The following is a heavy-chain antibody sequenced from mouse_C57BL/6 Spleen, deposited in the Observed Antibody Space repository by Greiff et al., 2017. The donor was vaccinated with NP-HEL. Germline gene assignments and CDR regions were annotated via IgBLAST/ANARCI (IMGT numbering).Heavy chain of an antibody. CDR1: GYTFTDYN. CDR2: INPNNGGT. Sequence: EVQLQESGPELVKPGASVKIPCKASGYTFTDYNMDWVKQSHGKSLEWIGDINPNNGGTIYNQKFKGKATLTVDKSSSTAYMELRSRTSEDTAVYYCARRHYGKVYYAMDYWGQGTSVTVSS. J-gene: IGHJ4*01. D-gene: IGHD1-1*01. CDR3: ARRHYGKVYYAMDY. V-gene: IGHV1-18*01.